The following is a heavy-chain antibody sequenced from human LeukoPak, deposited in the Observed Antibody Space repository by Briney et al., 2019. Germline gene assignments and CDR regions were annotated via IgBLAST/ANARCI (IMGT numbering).Heavy chain of an antibody. CDR2: IYYSGST. CDR3: SREGEMVLDAFDI. D-gene: IGHD3-16*01. V-gene: IGHV4-59*12. J-gene: IGHJ3*02. CDR1: GGSISSYY. Sequence: SETLSLTCTVSGGSISSYYWSWIRQPPGKGLEWIGYIYYSGSTNYNPSLKSRVTISVDTSKNQFSLKLSSVTAADTAVYYCSREGEMVLDAFDIWGQGTMVTVSS.